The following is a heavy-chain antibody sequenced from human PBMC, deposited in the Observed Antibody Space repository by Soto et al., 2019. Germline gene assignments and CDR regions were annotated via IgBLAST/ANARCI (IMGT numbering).Heavy chain of an antibody. CDR2: IIPIFGTA. Sequence: QVQLVQSGAEVKKPGSSVKVSCKASGGTFSSYAISWVRQAPGQGLEWMGGIIPIFGTANYAQKFQGRVTITADESTSTAYMELRSLRSEDTAVYYCARAYYDILTGYSPHAFDIWGQGTMVTVSS. J-gene: IGHJ3*02. V-gene: IGHV1-69*01. CDR1: GGTFSSYA. D-gene: IGHD3-9*01. CDR3: ARAYYDILTGYSPHAFDI.